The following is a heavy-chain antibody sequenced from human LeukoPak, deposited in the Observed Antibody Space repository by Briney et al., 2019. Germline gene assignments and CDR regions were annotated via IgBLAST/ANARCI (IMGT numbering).Heavy chain of an antibody. CDR1: GFTFSSYW. CDR2: INSDGSST. CDR3: ARVGPYYYDSSGYGHCDY. J-gene: IGHJ4*02. Sequence: GGSLRLSCAASGFTFSSYWMHWVRQAPGKGLVWVSRINSDGSSTSYADSVKGRFTISRDNAKDTLYLQMNSLRAEDTAVYYCARVGPYYYDSSGYGHCDYWGQGTLVTVSS. V-gene: IGHV3-74*01. D-gene: IGHD3-22*01.